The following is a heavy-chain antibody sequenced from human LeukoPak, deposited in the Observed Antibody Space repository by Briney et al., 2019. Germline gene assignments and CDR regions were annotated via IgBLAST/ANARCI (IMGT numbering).Heavy chain of an antibody. J-gene: IGHJ4*02. V-gene: IGHV3-30*04. CDR2: SSFDESNK. CDR3: ARAGVISGWDS. CDR1: GFDFNRYA. D-gene: IGHD3-3*02. Sequence: PGGSLRLSCAASGFDFNRYAMYWVRQAPGKGLEWVAISSFDESNKYYRDSVKGRFTISKDNSENTLYMQMDSLTVEDTAVYYCARAGVISGWDSWGQGVLVTVSS.